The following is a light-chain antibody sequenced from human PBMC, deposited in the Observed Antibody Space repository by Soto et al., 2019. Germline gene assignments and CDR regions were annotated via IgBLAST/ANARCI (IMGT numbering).Light chain of an antibody. V-gene: IGLV2-11*01. J-gene: IGLJ1*01. Sequence: QSALTQPRSVSGSPGQSVTISCTGTSSDVGGYNYVSWYQQHPGKAPKLMIYDVSKRPSGVPDRFSGSKSRNTASLTISGLQAEDEADYYCCSYAGSHYVFGTGTKVTAL. CDR1: SSDVGGYNY. CDR2: DVS. CDR3: CSYAGSHYV.